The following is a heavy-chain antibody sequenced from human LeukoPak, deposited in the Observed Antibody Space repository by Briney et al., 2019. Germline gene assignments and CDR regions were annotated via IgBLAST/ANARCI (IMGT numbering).Heavy chain of an antibody. Sequence: SETLSLTCTVSGGSLSNYYWTWIRQPAGEGLEWIWRIYTSGSTNYNPSLKSRVTMSVDSSKNQFSLKLTSVTAADTAVYFCARESGGWNYFDYWGQGTLVTVSS. CDR1: GGSLSNYY. D-gene: IGHD6-19*01. CDR3: ARESGGWNYFDY. CDR2: IYTSGST. J-gene: IGHJ4*02. V-gene: IGHV4-4*07.